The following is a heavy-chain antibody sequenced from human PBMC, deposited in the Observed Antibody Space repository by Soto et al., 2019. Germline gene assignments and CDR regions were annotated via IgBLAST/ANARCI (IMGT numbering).Heavy chain of an antibody. CDR3: SKGCGNRRYYYAF. V-gene: IGHV3-15*07. D-gene: IGHD3-10*01. CDR2: IKGKTNGGTT. CDR1: GCTLRNAW. J-gene: IGHJ4*02. Sequence: LRHSYEVSGCTLRNAWMHWGRQAPGKALEWVGRIKGKTNGGTTDYAGPVKGRFVISRDDSRNTLYLKMNSLKTEDTAVYYCSKGCGNRRYYYAFWGQGTSVIVSS.